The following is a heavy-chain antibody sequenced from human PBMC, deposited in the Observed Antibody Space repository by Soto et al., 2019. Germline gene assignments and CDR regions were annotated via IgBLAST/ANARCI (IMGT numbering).Heavy chain of an antibody. Sequence: GASVKVSCKASGYTFTNYDINWVRQATGQGLEWMGWMSPKSGSRGNAQKFQGRVTMTTDRSISTAYMELSGLRSEDTAVYFCARSSGTYPPSRYYYGLDVWGQGTTVTVS. CDR3: ARSSGTYPPSRYYYGLDV. V-gene: IGHV1-8*01. CDR2: MSPKSGSR. CDR1: GYTFTNYD. D-gene: IGHD1-26*01. J-gene: IGHJ6*02.